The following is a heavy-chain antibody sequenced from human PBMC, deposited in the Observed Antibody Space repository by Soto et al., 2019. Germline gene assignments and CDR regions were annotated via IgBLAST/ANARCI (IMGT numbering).Heavy chain of an antibody. D-gene: IGHD3-9*01. CDR3: ASLGGVRYFEGEEECEYCFDY. Sequence: SETLSLTCTVSGGSISSSSYYWGWIRQPPGKGLEWIGSIYYSGSTYYNPSLKSRVTISVDTSKNQFSLKLSSVTAADTAVYYCASLGGVRYFEGEEECEYCFDYWGQGTLVTVSS. V-gene: IGHV4-39*01. J-gene: IGHJ4*02. CDR2: IYYSGST. CDR1: GGSISSSSYY.